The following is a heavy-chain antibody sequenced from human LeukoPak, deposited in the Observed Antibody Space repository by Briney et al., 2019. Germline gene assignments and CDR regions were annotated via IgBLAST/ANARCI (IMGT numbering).Heavy chain of an antibody. CDR3: ARAKYSSSRYYYYGMDV. J-gene: IGHJ6*02. CDR2: IWYDGSNK. CDR1: GFTFSSYG. D-gene: IGHD6-6*01. Sequence: GGSLRRSCAASGFTFSSYGMHWVRQAPGKGLEWVAVIWYDGSNKYYADSVKGRFTISRDNSKNTLYLQMNSLRAEDTAVYYCARAKYSSSRYYYYGMDVWGQGTTVTVSS. V-gene: IGHV3-33*01.